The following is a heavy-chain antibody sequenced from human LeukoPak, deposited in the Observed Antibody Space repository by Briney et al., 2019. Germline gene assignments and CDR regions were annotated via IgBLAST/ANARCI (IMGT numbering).Heavy chain of an antibody. CDR1: GYTFTSYD. CDR3: ARVFRYGSGSYFAKDYYYYMDV. CDR2: MNPNSGNT. V-gene: IGHV1-8*03. J-gene: IGHJ6*03. D-gene: IGHD3-10*01. Sequence: ASVKVSCKASGYTFTSYDINWVRQATGQGLEWMGWMNPNSGNTGYAQKFQGRVTITADKSTSTAYMELSSLRSEDTAVYYCARVFRYGSGSYFAKDYYYYMDVWGKGTTVTVSS.